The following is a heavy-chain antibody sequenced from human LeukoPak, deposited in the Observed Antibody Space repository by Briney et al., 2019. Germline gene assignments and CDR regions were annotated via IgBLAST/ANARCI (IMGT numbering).Heavy chain of an antibody. Sequence: PGGSLRLSCAASGFTFSSYWMHWVRQAPGKGLVWVSRINSDRSSTNYADSVKGRFTIYRDKAKNTVYLQMNSLRAEDTAVYYCARGGYCSGGSCYFFDYWGQGTLVTVSS. V-gene: IGHV3-74*01. D-gene: IGHD2-15*01. CDR2: INSDRSST. J-gene: IGHJ4*02. CDR3: ARGGYCSGGSCYFFDY. CDR1: GFTFSSYW.